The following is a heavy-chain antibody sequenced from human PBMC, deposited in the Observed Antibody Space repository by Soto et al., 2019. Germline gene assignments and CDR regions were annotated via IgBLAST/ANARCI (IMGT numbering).Heavy chain of an antibody. Sequence: ASVKVSCKASGYTFTGYYMHWVRQAPGQGLEWMGWINPNSGGTNYAQKFQGRVTMTRDTSISTAYMELSRLRSDDTAVYYCASGYYHGSGSYYTLGVWGQGTTVTVSS. CDR3: ASGYYHGSGSYYTLGV. CDR2: INPNSGGT. V-gene: IGHV1-2*02. D-gene: IGHD3-10*01. CDR1: GYTFTGYY. J-gene: IGHJ6*02.